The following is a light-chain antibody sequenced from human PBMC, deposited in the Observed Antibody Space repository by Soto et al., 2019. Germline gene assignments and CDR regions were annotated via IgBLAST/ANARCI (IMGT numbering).Light chain of an antibody. J-gene: IGKJ4*01. CDR1: QGIGDT. Sequence: EVVMTQSPATLSVSPGEGVTLSCRASQGIGDTLAWYQHKPGQTRRLLLYDTSTRATGVPARFSGSRSGPALTPPIHSLQSEDFAIYYSQPYNNWPLTFGGGTTVDLK. V-gene: IGKV3-15*01. CDR3: QPYNNWPLT. CDR2: DTS.